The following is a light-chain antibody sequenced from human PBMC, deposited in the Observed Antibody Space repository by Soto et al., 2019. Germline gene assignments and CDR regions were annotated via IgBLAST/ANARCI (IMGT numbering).Light chain of an antibody. Sequence: DIQMTHAPSSLSASVGDRVTITCRASQSISSYLNWYQQKPGKAPKVLIYATSSLQSGVPSRFSGSGSGTDFSLTISSLQPEDFATYYCQQSYSTPWTFGQGTKVDIK. J-gene: IGKJ1*01. CDR1: QSISSY. CDR2: ATS. CDR3: QQSYSTPWT. V-gene: IGKV1-39*01.